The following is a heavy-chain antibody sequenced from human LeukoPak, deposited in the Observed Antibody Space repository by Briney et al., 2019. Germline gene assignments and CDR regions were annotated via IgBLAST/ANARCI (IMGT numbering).Heavy chain of an antibody. CDR2: IKQDGSEK. CDR3: ARDLSFGQDVLDY. J-gene: IGHJ4*02. CDR1: GFTFSNYW. D-gene: IGHD3-16*01. V-gene: IGHV3-7*01. Sequence: GGSLRLSCVASGFTFSNYWMSWVRQAPGKGLEWVANIKQDGSEKYYVDSVKGRFTISRDNAKNSVYLQMNSLRAEDTAIYYCARDLSFGQDVLDYWGQGTLVTVSS.